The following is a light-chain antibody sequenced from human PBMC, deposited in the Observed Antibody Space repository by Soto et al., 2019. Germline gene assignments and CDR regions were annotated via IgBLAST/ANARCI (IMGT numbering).Light chain of an antibody. CDR2: AAS. CDR3: LQDYDYPWT. J-gene: IGKJ1*01. Sequence: AIQMTQSPSSLSASVGDRVTVTCRASQGVGNDLGWYQHKPGKAPKLLIFAASTLQTVVPSRFSGSGSGTDFTLTISGLQAEDSATYYCLQDYDYPWTFGQGTKVEVK. V-gene: IGKV1-6*01. CDR1: QGVGND.